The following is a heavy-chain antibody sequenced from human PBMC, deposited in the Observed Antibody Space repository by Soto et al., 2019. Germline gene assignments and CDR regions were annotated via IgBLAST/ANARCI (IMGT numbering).Heavy chain of an antibody. CDR3: ARTIAAWYYFDY. D-gene: IGHD2-15*01. CDR2: IYYSGST. CDR1: GGSISSGDYY. J-gene: IGHJ4*02. V-gene: IGHV4-30-4*01. Sequence: SETLSLTCTVSGGSISSGDYYWSWIRQPPGKGLEWIGYIYYSGSTYYNPSLKSRVTMSVDTSKNQFSLKLSSVTAADTAVYYCARTIAAWYYFDYWRQGTLVTVPS.